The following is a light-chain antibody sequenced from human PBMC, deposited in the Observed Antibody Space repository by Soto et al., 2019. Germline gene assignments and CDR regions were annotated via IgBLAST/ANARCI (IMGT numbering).Light chain of an antibody. CDR1: QSLVYSDGNTY. V-gene: IGKV2-30*01. J-gene: IGKJ4*01. CDR3: MQGTYWPRLT. CDR2: KVS. Sequence: VEMNPSPLSLPVTLGQPASISCRSSQSLVYSDGNTYLNWFHQRPGQSPRRLIYKVSNRDSGVPDRFSGSGSGTDFTLEISRVEAEDVGVYYCMQGTYWPRLTFGGGTKVDSK.